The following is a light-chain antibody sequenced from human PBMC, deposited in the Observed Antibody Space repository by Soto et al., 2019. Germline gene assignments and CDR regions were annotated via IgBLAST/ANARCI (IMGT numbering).Light chain of an antibody. J-gene: IGLJ1*01. Sequence: VLTQPPSASGTPGQRVTISCSGGSSNIGTNAVNWYQQLPGTAPKLLIYNNNQRPSGVPDRFSGSKSGTSASLAISGLQSEDEADYYCAAWDDSRNGYVFGTGTKVTVL. CDR3: AAWDDSRNGYV. CDR2: NNN. CDR1: SSNIGTNA. V-gene: IGLV1-44*01.